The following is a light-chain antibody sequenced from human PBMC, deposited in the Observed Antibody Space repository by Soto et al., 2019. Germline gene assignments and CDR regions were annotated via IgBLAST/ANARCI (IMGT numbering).Light chain of an antibody. CDR2: FGS. V-gene: IGKV2-28*01. CDR3: MQALQTLTWT. Sequence: IGVNQAPLSPPVTPWKPAPNSLRSNSKPLECYGYHLLDWYLQKPGQSPQLLIYFGSNRASGVPDRFSGSGSGTDFTLKISRVEAEDVGVYYCMQALQTLTWTFGQGTKVEIK. CDR1: SKPLECYGYHL. J-gene: IGKJ1*01.